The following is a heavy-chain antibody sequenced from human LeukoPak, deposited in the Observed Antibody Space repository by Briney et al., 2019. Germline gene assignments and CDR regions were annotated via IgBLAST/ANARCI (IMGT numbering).Heavy chain of an antibody. V-gene: IGHV4-30-4*02. CDR1: GGSISSGDYY. D-gene: IGHD3-22*01. J-gene: IGHJ4*02. CDR3: ARGGYYYDSSGYFDY. Sequence: PSETLSLTCTVSGGSISSGDYYWSWVRQPPGKGLEWIGYIYYSGSTYYNPSLKSRVTISVDTSKNQFSLKLSSVTAADTAVYYCARGGYYYDSSGYFDYWGQGTLVTVSS. CDR2: IYYSGST.